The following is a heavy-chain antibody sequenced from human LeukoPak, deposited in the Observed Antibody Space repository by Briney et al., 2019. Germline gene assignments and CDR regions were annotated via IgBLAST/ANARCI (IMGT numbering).Heavy chain of an antibody. D-gene: IGHD3-22*01. Sequence: KTSETLSLTCTVSGGSVSSGGYYWSWVRQPPGKGLEWIGEMYLSGTTHSNPSVKTRVTISIDKSKNQFFLNLSSVTAADTAVYYCAGLVGRYSSGLYYYYFDYWGQGTLVTVSS. CDR3: AGLVGRYSSGLYYYYFDY. J-gene: IGHJ4*02. CDR1: GGSVSSGGYY. CDR2: MYLSGTT. V-gene: IGHV4-39*07.